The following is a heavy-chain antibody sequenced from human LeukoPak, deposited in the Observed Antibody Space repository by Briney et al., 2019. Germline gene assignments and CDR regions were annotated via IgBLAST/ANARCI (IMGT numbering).Heavy chain of an antibody. D-gene: IGHD6-6*01. CDR3: ARHGGTARVYFDY. J-gene: IGHJ4*02. Sequence: SETLSLTCTVSGGSISSYYWSWIRQPPGKGLEWIGYIYYSGSTNYNPSLKSRVTISVDTSKNQFSLKLSSVTAADTAVYYCARHGGTARVYFDYWGQGTLVTVSS. CDR1: GGSISSYY. V-gene: IGHV4-59*08. CDR2: IYYSGST.